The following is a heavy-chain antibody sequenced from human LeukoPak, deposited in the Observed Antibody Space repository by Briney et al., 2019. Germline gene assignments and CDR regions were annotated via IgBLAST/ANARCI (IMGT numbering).Heavy chain of an antibody. CDR1: GGTFSSYA. D-gene: IGHD1-1*01. V-gene: IGHV1-69*13. J-gene: IGHJ6*04. CDR3: ATTGTTRASVYYYGMHV. Sequence: ASVKVSCKASGGTFSSYAISWVRQAPGQGLEWMGGIIPIFGTANYAQKFQGRVTITADESTSTAYMGLSSLRSEDTAVYYCATTGTTRASVYYYGMHVWGKGTTVTVSS. CDR2: IIPIFGTA.